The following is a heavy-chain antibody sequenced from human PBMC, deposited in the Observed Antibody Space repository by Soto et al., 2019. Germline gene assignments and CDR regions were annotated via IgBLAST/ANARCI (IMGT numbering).Heavy chain of an antibody. Sequence: QVQLQESGPGLVKPSETLSLTCTVSGGSISSYYWSWIRQPPGKGLEWIGYIYYSGSTNYNPSLKSRVTISVDTSKNQFSLKLSSVTAADTAVYYCARHHQPYFDYWGQGTLVTVSS. CDR2: IYYSGST. CDR3: ARHHQPYFDY. J-gene: IGHJ4*02. CDR1: GGSISSYY. D-gene: IGHD2-2*01. V-gene: IGHV4-59*08.